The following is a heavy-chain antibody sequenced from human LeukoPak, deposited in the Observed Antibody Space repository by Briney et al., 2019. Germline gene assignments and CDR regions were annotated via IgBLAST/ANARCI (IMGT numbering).Heavy chain of an antibody. J-gene: IGHJ4*02. V-gene: IGHV1-69*05. CDR3: ASDVAREFDH. Sequence: SVKVSCKASGGTFSSYAISWVRQAPGQGLEWMGGIIPIFGTANYAQKFQGRVTMTRDTSVTTVYLDLSGLTFEDTAVYYCASDVAREFDHWGQGTLVTVSS. CDR1: GGTFSSYA. D-gene: IGHD5-24*01. CDR2: IIPIFGTA.